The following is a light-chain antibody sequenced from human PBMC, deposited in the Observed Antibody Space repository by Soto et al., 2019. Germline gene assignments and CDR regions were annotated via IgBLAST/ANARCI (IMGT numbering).Light chain of an antibody. CDR1: QSISSW. CDR3: QQANSFPRRT. CDR2: DAS. Sequence: DIQVTQSPSSLSASIGDRVSITWRASQSISSWLAWYQQKPGKAPKLLIYDASSLESGVPSRFSGSGSGTDFTLTISSLQPEDFATYYCQQANSFPRRTFGQGTKVDIK. V-gene: IGKV1-12*01. J-gene: IGKJ1*01.